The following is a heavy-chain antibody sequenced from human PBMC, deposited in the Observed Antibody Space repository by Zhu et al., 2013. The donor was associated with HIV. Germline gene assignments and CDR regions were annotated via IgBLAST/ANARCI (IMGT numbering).Heavy chain of an antibody. V-gene: IGHV1-69*06. D-gene: IGHD2-2*01. Sequence: QVQLVQSGAEVKKPGSSVKVSCKASGGTFSSYAISWVRQAPGQGLEWMGGIIPIFGTANYAQKFQGRVTITADKSTSTAYMELSSLRSEDTAVYYCASPRIEIGYCSSTSCHLNMDVWGQGTTVTVSS. CDR2: IIPIFGTA. J-gene: IGHJ6*02. CDR1: GGTFSSYA. CDR3: ASPRIEIGYCSSTSCHLNMDV.